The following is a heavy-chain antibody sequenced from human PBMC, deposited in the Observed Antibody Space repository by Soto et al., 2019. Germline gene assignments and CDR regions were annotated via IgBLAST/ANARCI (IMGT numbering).Heavy chain of an antibody. Sequence: QVQLVESGGGVVQPGRSLRLSCAASGFTFGAYAMHWVRQAPGKGLEWVAVISYDGSNRYYADSVKGRLTISRDNSKNTLYQQMNSLSAEATAVYSCARESRYCRPNGCSSPHGFDIWGQGTMVTVSS. CDR1: GFTFGAYA. D-gene: IGHD2-15*01. V-gene: IGHV3-30-3*01. CDR3: ARESRYCRPNGCSSPHGFDI. CDR2: ISYDGSNR. J-gene: IGHJ3*02.